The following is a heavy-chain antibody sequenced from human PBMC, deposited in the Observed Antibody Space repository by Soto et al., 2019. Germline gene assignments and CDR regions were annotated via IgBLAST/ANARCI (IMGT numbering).Heavy chain of an antibody. J-gene: IGHJ3*02. V-gene: IGHV4-34*01. Sequence: QVQLQQWGAGLLKPSETLSLTCAVYGGSVSSGRYYWSWIRQPPGMGLDWIGEMSHSGGTNFNPSLKSRVTISVDTSTNQFSLKMSSVTAADAALYYCARVERGTSTSVVDAFDIWGPGTMVTVSS. D-gene: IGHD3-16*01. CDR1: GGSVSSGRYY. CDR3: ARVERGTSTSVVDAFDI. CDR2: MSHSGGT.